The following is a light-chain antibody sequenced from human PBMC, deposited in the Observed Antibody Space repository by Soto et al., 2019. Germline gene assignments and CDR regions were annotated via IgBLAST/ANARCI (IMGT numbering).Light chain of an antibody. Sequence: QSVLTQPPSVSGAPGQRVTISCTGSSSNIGSTYDVQWYQQLPGTAPKLLIHGNTDRPSGVPDRFSGSKSGTSASLAITGLQADDEADYYCQSYDDSLSGHVVFGTGTQLTVL. CDR2: GNT. CDR1: SSNIGSTYD. CDR3: QSYDDSLSGHVV. V-gene: IGLV1-40*01. J-gene: IGLJ7*01.